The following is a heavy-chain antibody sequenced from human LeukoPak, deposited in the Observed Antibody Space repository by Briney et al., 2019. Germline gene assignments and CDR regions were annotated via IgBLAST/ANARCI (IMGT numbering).Heavy chain of an antibody. CDR2: IYPGVSET. CDR1: GYSFTSYW. D-gene: IGHD2-15*01. J-gene: IGHJ4*02. Sequence: GESLKISCQGSGYSFTSYWIGWVRQMPGKGLEWVGTIYPGVSETTYSPSFQGQVTISVDKSISTAYLQWSSLKASDTAMYYCARLVRYCSGGSCYSRYLDYWGQGTLVTVSS. V-gene: IGHV5-51*01. CDR3: ARLVRYCSGGSCYSRYLDY.